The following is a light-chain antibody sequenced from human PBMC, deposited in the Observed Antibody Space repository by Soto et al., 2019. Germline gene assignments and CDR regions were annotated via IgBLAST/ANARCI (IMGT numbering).Light chain of an antibody. CDR2: VNI. V-gene: IGLV1-40*01. CDR3: QSYDSSLSGYV. Sequence: QAALTQPPSVSGAPGQRVTISCTGSSSNIGAGYDVHWYQQLPGTAPKLLIFVNINRPSGVPDRFSGSKSGTSASLVITGLRAEDEADYYCQSYDSSLSGYVFGTGTKLTVL. J-gene: IGLJ1*01. CDR1: SSNIGAGYD.